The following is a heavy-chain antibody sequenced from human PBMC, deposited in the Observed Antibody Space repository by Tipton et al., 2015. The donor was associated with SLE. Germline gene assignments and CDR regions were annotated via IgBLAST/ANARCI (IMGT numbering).Heavy chain of an antibody. Sequence: LRLSCTVSGGSISSNNFFWSWLRQHPGKGLEWIGYIYYSGSAFYNPSLKSRVTMSVDTSKNQFFMRLSSATAADTAVYYCAREVITITDSAAFDIWGQGTMVTVSS. V-gene: IGHV4-31*02. D-gene: IGHD2-21*01. J-gene: IGHJ3*02. CDR3: AREVITITDSAAFDI. CDR2: IYYSGSA. CDR1: GGSISSNNFF.